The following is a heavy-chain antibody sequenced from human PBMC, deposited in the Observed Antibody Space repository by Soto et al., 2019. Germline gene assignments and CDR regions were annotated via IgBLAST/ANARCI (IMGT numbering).Heavy chain of an antibody. Sequence: EAQLVESGGGFVQPGRSLRLSCVGSGFIFDDFAIHWVRQAPGKGLEWVSGISWNSDSIGYADSVKGRFTISRDNAKNSLSLQMNSLRAEDTALYYCTKVGGLYDFWSGPLHFDLWGQGTLVTVSS. J-gene: IGHJ4*02. V-gene: IGHV3-9*01. CDR1: GFIFDDFA. CDR3: TKVGGLYDFWSGPLHFDL. D-gene: IGHD3-3*01. CDR2: ISWNSDSI.